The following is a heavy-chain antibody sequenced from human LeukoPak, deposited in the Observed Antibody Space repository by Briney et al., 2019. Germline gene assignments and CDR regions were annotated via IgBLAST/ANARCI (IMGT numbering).Heavy chain of an antibody. J-gene: IGHJ4*02. D-gene: IGHD6-13*01. CDR1: GFPFSSYG. CDR2: ISYDGSNK. CDR3: AKTISGVRIAAAGDY. V-gene: IGHV3-30*18. Sequence: GALRLSCAASGFPFSSYGMHWVRQAPGKGLEWVAVISYDGSNKYYADSVKGRFTISRDNSKNTLYLQMNSLRAEDTAVYYCAKTISGVRIAAAGDYWGQGTLVTVSS.